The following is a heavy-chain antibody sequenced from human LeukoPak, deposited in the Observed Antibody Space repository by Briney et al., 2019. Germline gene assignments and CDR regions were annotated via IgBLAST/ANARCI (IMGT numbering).Heavy chain of an antibody. J-gene: IGHJ3*02. Sequence: SVTLSLTCSVSGYSISSGYYWGWIRQSPGKGLEWIGTIYHSGSTYYNPSLKSRVTISLDTSRKQFSLQLNSVTAADTAVYYCARKGISGLKHGDAFDIWGQGTMVTVSS. V-gene: IGHV4-38-2*01. CDR1: GYSISSGYY. D-gene: IGHD5-12*01. CDR3: ARKGISGLKHGDAFDI. CDR2: IYHSGST.